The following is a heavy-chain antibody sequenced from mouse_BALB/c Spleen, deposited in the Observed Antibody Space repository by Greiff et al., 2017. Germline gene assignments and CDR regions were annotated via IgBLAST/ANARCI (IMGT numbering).Heavy chain of an antibody. D-gene: IGHD1-1*01. Sequence: EVQGVESGGDLVKPGGSLKLSCAASGFTFSSYGMSWVRQTPDKRLEWVTTISSGGSYTYYPDSVKGRFTISRDNAKNTLYLQMSSLKSEDTAMYYCARHYDYGSGYYFDYWGQGTTLTVSS. CDR3: ARHYDYGSGYYFDY. V-gene: IGHV5-6*01. CDR2: ISSGGSYT. J-gene: IGHJ2*01. CDR1: GFTFSSYG.